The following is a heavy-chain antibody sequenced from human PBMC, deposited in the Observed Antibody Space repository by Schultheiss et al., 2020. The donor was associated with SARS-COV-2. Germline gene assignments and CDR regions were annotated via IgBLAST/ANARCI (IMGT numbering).Heavy chain of an antibody. Sequence: GESLKISCAASGFTFSSYWMSWVRQAPGKGLEWVANIKQDGSEKYYVDSVKGRFTISRDNAKNSLYLQMNSLRAEDTAVYYCAYRGGYSYGQEGWGQGTLVTVSS. CDR2: IKQDGSEK. CDR3: AYRGGYSYGQEG. J-gene: IGHJ4*02. CDR1: GFTFSSYW. D-gene: IGHD5-18*01. V-gene: IGHV3-7*03.